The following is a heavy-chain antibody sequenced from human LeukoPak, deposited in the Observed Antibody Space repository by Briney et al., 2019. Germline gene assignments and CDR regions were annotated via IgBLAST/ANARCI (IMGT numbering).Heavy chain of an antibody. CDR1: GFTFSSYW. CDR3: AENYYDSRGYFGY. CDR2: INNDGSST. Sequence: GGSLRLSCAACGFTFSSYWMHWVRQAPGKGLVWVSRINNDGSSTSYADSVKGRFTISRDNAKNTLYLHINSLRAEATAVYYCAENYYDSRGYFGYWGRGTLVTVSS. D-gene: IGHD3-22*01. V-gene: IGHV3-74*01. J-gene: IGHJ4*02.